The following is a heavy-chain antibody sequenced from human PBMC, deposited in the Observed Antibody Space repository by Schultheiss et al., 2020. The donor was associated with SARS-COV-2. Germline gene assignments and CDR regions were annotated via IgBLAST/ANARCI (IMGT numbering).Heavy chain of an antibody. CDR1: GFRFSTYG. V-gene: IGHV3-74*01. CDR2: INTDGSDT. Sequence: GGSLRLSCAASGFRFSTYGMTWVRQAPGKGLVWVSRINTDGSDTRYADAVKGRFTISRDNSKNTLYLQMNSLRPEDTAIYYCARDLPPHDYWGQGTLVTVSS. CDR3: ARDLPPHDY. J-gene: IGHJ4*02.